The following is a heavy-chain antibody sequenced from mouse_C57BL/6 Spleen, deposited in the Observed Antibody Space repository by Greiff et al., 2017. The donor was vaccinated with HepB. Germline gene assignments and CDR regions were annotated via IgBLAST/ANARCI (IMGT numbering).Heavy chain of an antibody. CDR1: GYTFTSYW. CDR2: IDPSDSYT. Sequence: VQLQQPGAELVMPGASVKLSCKASGYTFTSYWMHWVKQRPGQGLEWIGEIDPSDSYTNYNQKFKGKSTLTVDKSSSTAYMKLSSLTSEDSAVYYCARGAGSSLYYFDYWGQGTTLTVSS. D-gene: IGHD1-1*01. CDR3: ARGAGSSLYYFDY. V-gene: IGHV1-69*01. J-gene: IGHJ2*01.